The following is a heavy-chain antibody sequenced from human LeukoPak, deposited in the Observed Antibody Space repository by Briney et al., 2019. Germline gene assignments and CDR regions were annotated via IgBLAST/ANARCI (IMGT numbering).Heavy chain of an antibody. CDR3: ARVMWVRDGYNPYYYYYMDV. CDR1: GFTVSSNY. CDR2: ISSSGSTI. Sequence: HAGGSLRLSCAASGFTVSSNYMNWVRQAPGKGLEWVSYISSSGSTIYYADSVKGRFTISRDNAKNSLYLQMNSLRAEDTAVYYCARVMWVRDGYNPYYYYYMDVWGKGTTVTISS. D-gene: IGHD5-24*01. J-gene: IGHJ6*03. V-gene: IGHV3-48*03.